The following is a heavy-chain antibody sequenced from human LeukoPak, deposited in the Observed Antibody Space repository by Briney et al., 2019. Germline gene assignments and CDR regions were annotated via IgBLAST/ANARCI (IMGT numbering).Heavy chain of an antibody. J-gene: IGHJ5*02. V-gene: IGHV1-2*02. CDR1: GYTFTGYY. D-gene: IGHD2-8*01. CDR2: INPNSGGT. Sequence: ASVKVSCKASGYTFTGYYMHRVRQAPGQGLEWMGWINPNSGGTNYAQKFQGRVTMTRDTSIGTAYMELSRLRSDDTAVYYCARGLDCTNGVCYTPSRFDPWGQGTLVTVSS. CDR3: ARGLDCTNGVCYTPSRFDP.